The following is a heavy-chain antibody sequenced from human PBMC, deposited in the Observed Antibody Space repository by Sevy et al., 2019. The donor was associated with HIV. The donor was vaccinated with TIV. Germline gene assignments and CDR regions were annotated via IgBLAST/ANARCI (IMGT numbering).Heavy chain of an antibody. Sequence: ASVKVSCKASGGTFSSYAINWERQAPGRGLEWMGVIIPILDIANYAQKFQGRVTITADKSTSTAYMELSSLRFDDTAVYYCERGAYSGSYQIDYWGQGTLVTVSS. CDR3: ERGAYSGSYQIDY. CDR2: IIPILDIA. D-gene: IGHD1-26*01. V-gene: IGHV1-69*10. CDR1: GGTFSSYA. J-gene: IGHJ4*02.